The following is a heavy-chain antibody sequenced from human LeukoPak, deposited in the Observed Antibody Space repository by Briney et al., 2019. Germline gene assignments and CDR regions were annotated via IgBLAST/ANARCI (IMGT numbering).Heavy chain of an antibody. CDR1: GGSISSSSYY. CDR2: VYYSGNT. Sequence: SETLSLTCTVSGGSISSSSYYWGWIRQPPGRGLEWIGSVYYSGNTYYNPPLKSRVTISVDTSNNQFSLKLTSVTAADTAVYFCARVLAFCVGDCYSRWFDPWGQGTLVTVSS. J-gene: IGHJ5*02. CDR3: ARVLAFCVGDCYSRWFDP. D-gene: IGHD2-21*02. V-gene: IGHV4-39*07.